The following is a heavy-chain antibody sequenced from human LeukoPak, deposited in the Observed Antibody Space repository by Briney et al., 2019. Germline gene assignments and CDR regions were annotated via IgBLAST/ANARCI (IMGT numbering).Heavy chain of an antibody. CDR1: GGSISSSSYY. J-gene: IGHJ4*02. V-gene: IGHV4-39*01. Sequence: SETLSLTCTVSGGSISSSSYYWGWIRQPPGKGLEWIGSIYYSGSTYYNPSLKSRVTISVDTSKNQFSLKLSSVTAADTAVYYCARSSVVASFDYWGQGTLVTVSS. CDR3: ARSSVVASFDY. CDR2: IYYSGST. D-gene: IGHD2-15*01.